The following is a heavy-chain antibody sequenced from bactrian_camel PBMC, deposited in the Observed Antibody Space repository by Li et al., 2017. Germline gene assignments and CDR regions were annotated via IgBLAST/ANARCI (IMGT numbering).Heavy chain of an antibody. CDR2: FSPNAVT. CDR1: GYANC. Sequence: HVQLVESGGGSAQAGGSLRLSCAASGYANCLAWFRQAPGKERERVTGFSPNAVTDYADSVKGRITISQNSAKNAVYLQMNSLKPEDTAMYYCRASGGSDYICPPNTDFGYWGQGTQVTVS. J-gene: IGHJ6*01. D-gene: IGHD4*01. CDR3: RASGGSDYICPPNTDFGY. V-gene: IGHV3S63*01.